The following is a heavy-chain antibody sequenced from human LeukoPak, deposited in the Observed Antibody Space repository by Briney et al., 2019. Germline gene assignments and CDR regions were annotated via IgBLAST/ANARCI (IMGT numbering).Heavy chain of an antibody. D-gene: IGHD3-22*01. Sequence: VASVKVSCKASGYTFTSYGISWVRQAPGQGLEWMGWISAYNGNTNYAQKLQGRVTMTTDTSTSTAYMELRSLRSDDTAVYYCARGGAHYYDSNLPTAFDYWGQGTLVTVSS. CDR2: ISAYNGNT. CDR1: GYTFTSYG. V-gene: IGHV1-18*01. CDR3: ARGGAHYYDSNLPTAFDY. J-gene: IGHJ4*02.